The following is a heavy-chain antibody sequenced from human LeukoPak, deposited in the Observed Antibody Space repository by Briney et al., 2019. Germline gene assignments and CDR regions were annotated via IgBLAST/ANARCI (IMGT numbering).Heavy chain of an antibody. CDR1: GGSVSSGSYY. V-gene: IGHV4-61*01. J-gene: IGHJ5*02. CDR3: ARGYCGGDCYSFDP. CDR2: IYYSGST. Sequence: SETLSLTCTVSGGSVSSGSYYWSWIRQPPGKGLEWIGYIYYSGSTNYNPSLKSRVTISVDTSKNQFSLKLSSVTAADTAVCYCARGYCGGDCYSFDPWGQGTLVTVSS. D-gene: IGHD2-21*02.